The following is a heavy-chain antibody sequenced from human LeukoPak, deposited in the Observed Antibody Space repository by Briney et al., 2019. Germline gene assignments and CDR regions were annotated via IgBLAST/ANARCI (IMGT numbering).Heavy chain of an antibody. J-gene: IGHJ2*01. Sequence: SETLSLTCAVSGYSISSGYYWGWIRQPPGKGLEWIGSIYHSGSTYYNPSLESRVTISVDTSKNQFSLKLSSVTAADAAVYYCASGELRWYFDLWGRGTLVTVSS. D-gene: IGHD1-26*01. CDR3: ASGELRWYFDL. CDR2: IYHSGST. V-gene: IGHV4-38-2*01. CDR1: GYSISSGYY.